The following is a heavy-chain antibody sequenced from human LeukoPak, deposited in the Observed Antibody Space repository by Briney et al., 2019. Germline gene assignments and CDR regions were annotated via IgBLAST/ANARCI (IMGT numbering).Heavy chain of an antibody. CDR2: IYYSGST. Sequence: PSETLSLTCTVSGGSISGYYWSWIRQPPGKGLKWIGYIYYSGSTNYNPSLKSRVTISVDTSKNQFSLKLSSVTAADAAVYYCARVVYSGYDFRGAMDVWGKGTTVTVSS. J-gene: IGHJ6*03. CDR1: GGSISGYY. CDR3: ARVVYSGYDFRGAMDV. D-gene: IGHD5-12*01. V-gene: IGHV4-59*01.